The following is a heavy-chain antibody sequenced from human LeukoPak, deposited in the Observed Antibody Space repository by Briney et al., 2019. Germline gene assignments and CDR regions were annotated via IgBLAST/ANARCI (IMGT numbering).Heavy chain of an antibody. CDR3: ARRVLPYYFDY. CDR2: IYYSGST. CDR1: GGSISSYY. J-gene: IGHJ4*02. V-gene: IGHV4-59*01. D-gene: IGHD3-10*01. Sequence: SETLSLTCTVSGGSISSYYWSWIRQPPGKGLEWIGYIYYSGSTNYNPSLKSRVTISVDTSKNQFSLKLSSVTAADTAVYYCARRVLPYYFDYWGQGTLVTVSS.